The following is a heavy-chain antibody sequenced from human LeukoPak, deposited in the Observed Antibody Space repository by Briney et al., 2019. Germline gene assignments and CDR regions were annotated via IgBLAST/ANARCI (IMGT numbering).Heavy chain of an antibody. V-gene: IGHV4-34*01. CDR1: GGSFSGYY. J-gene: IGHJ4*02. D-gene: IGHD3-3*01. Sequence: PSETLSLTCTVYGGSFSGYYWSWIRQPPGKGLEWIGEINHSGSTNYNPSLKSRVTISVDTSKNQFSLKLSSVTAADTAVYYCARDSGRHYDFWSGYYFLGSFDYWGQGTLVTVSS. CDR3: ARDSGRHYDFWSGYYFLGSFDY. CDR2: INHSGST.